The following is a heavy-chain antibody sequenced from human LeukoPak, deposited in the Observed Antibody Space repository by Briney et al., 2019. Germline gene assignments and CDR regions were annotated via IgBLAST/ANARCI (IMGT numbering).Heavy chain of an antibody. D-gene: IGHD3-3*01. Sequence: GGSLRLSCAAPGFTVSSNYMSWVRQAPGKGLEWVSVIYSGGSTYYADSVKGRFTISRDNSKNTLYLQMNSLRAEDTAVYYCARSSFRITIFGVVLNDAFDIWGQGTMVTVSS. V-gene: IGHV3-66*01. CDR3: ARSSFRITIFGVVLNDAFDI. CDR1: GFTVSSNY. J-gene: IGHJ3*02. CDR2: IYSGGST.